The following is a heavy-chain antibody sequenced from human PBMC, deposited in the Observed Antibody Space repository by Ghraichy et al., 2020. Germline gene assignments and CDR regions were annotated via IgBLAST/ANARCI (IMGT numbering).Heavy chain of an antibody. CDR1: GYTFTSFG. Sequence: ASVKVSCKTSGYTFTSFGISWVRQAPGHGLEWMGRISTYNDHTNSAQSLQGRVTMTTDTSTNTAYMELKNLRSDDTAVYYCARSSAWYFDFWGQGTLVTVSS. V-gene: IGHV1-18*04. J-gene: IGHJ4*02. CDR2: ISTYNDHT. D-gene: IGHD6-19*01. CDR3: ARSSAWYFDF.